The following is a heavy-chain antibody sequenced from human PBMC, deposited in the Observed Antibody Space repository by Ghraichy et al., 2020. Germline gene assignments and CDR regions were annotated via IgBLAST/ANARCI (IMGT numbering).Heavy chain of an antibody. CDR3: ARDNAMDV. CDR2: ITGGGGTT. Sequence: GGSLRLSCTASSFTFSNFPMTWVRQAPGKGLEWVSGITGGGGTTDYAKSVKGRFTISRDNSKNTLYLQMRSLRAEDTAVYYCARDNAMDVWGQGTTVIVSS. V-gene: IGHV3-23*01. J-gene: IGHJ6*02. CDR1: SFTFSNFP.